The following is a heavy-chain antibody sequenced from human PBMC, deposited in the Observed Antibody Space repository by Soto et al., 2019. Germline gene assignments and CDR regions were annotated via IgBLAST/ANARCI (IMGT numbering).Heavy chain of an antibody. CDR1: GFTFSSYG. CDR3: ARDPDSSSWSFDY. D-gene: IGHD6-6*01. V-gene: IGHV3-33*01. Sequence: QVQLVESGGGVVQPGRSLRLSCAASGFTFSSYGMHWVRQAPGKGLEWVAVIWYDGSNKYYADSVKGRFTISRDNSKNTLYLQMNSLRAEDTAVYYCARDPDSSSWSFDYWGQGTLVTVSS. CDR2: IWYDGSNK. J-gene: IGHJ4*02.